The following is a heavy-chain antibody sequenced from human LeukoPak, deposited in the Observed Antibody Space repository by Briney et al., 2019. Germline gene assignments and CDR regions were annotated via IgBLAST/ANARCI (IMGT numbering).Heavy chain of an antibody. J-gene: IGHJ3*02. V-gene: IGHV4-30-4*08. Sequence: PSQTLSLTCTVSGGSISCGDYYWSWIRQPPGKGLEWIGYIYYSGSTYYNPSLKSRVTISVDTSKNQFSLKLSSVTAADTAVYYCARDRPTDAFDIWGQGTMVTVSS. CDR2: IYYSGST. CDR3: ARDRPTDAFDI. CDR1: GGSISCGDYY.